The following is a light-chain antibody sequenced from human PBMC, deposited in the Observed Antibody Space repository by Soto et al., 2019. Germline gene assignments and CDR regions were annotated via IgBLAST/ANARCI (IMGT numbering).Light chain of an antibody. V-gene: IGKV3-11*01. Sequence: EIVLTQSPATLSLSPGERATLSCRASQSVSSYLAWYQQKPGQAPRLLIYDASNRATGIPARFSGSGSGTDFTLTISSLEPEDFAVYYCQQRSNWPPNCTFCPGTKVDIK. J-gene: IGKJ3*01. CDR1: QSVSSY. CDR3: QQRSNWPPNCT. CDR2: DAS.